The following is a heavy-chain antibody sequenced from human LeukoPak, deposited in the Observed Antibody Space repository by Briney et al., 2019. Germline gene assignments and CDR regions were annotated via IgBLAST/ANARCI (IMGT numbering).Heavy chain of an antibody. Sequence: ASAKVSCKASGYTFTGYYMHWVRQAPGQGLEWMGRINPNSGGTNYAQKFQGRVTMTRDTSISTAYMELGRLRSDDTAVYYCARSPRYCSSTSCLDYWGQGTLVTVSS. CDR2: INPNSGGT. J-gene: IGHJ4*02. CDR3: ARSPRYCSSTSCLDY. V-gene: IGHV1-2*06. D-gene: IGHD2-2*01. CDR1: GYTFTGYY.